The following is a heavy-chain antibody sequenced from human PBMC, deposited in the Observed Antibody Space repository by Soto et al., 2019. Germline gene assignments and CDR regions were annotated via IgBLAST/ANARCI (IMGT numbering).Heavy chain of an antibody. CDR2: IDPSDSHT. CDR1: VYSFINYW. CDR3: ARVRVVAGSHVDYYFYTMDV. V-gene: IGHV5-10-1*01. D-gene: IGHD6-19*01. Sequence: PGESLKISCEGSVYSFINYWITWVRQMPGKGLEWMGRIDPSDSHTNYSPSFQGHVTISADKSITTAYLQWSGLKASDTAIYYCARVRVVAGSHVDYYFYTMDVWGQGTTVTVSS. J-gene: IGHJ6*02.